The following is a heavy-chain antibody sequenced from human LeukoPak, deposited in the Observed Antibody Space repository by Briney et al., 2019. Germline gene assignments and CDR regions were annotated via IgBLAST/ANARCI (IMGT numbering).Heavy chain of an antibody. CDR1: GFSFSSYA. CDR3: ARGPYSSTWYGDY. D-gene: IGHD6-13*01. V-gene: IGHV3-23*01. CDR2: IGGSGAST. J-gene: IGHJ4*02. Sequence: GGSLRLSCAASGFSFSSYAMSWVCQAPGKGLEWVSTIGGSGASTYHVDSVKGRFTISRDNSKNTLYLQMNSLRAEDTAIYYCARGPYSSTWYGDYWGQGTLVTVSS.